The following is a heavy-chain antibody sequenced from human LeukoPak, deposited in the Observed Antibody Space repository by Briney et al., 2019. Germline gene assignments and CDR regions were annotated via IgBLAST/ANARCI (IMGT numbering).Heavy chain of an antibody. Sequence: GGSLRLSCAASGFTFSSYWMHWVRQAPGKGLVWVSRINSDGSSTSYADSVKGRFTISRDNAKNTLYLQMNSLRAEDTAVYYCARDGFHYYGDRLFDYWGQGTPVTVSS. CDR2: INSDGSST. CDR3: ARDGFHYYGDRLFDY. V-gene: IGHV3-74*01. CDR1: GFTFSSYW. J-gene: IGHJ4*02. D-gene: IGHD4-17*01.